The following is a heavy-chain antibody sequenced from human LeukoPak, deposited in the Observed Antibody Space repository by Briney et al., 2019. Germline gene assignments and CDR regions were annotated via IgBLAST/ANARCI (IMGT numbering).Heavy chain of an antibody. CDR1: GYTFTSYG. J-gene: IGHJ4*02. CDR2: ISAYNGNT. Sequence: GASVTVSCTASGYTFTSYGISWVRQAPGQGLEWMGWISAYNGNTNYAQKLQGRVTMTTDTSTSTAYMELRSLRSDDTAVYYCARRDYYDSSGYFDYWGQGTLVTVSS. V-gene: IGHV1-18*01. D-gene: IGHD3-22*01. CDR3: ARRDYYDSSGYFDY.